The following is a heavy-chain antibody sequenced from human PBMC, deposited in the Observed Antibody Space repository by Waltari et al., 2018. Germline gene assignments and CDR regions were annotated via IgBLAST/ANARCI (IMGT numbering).Heavy chain of an antibody. D-gene: IGHD5-12*01. CDR3: ARDMKMRYGGYAGY. Sequence: QVQLVQSGAEVKKPGASVKVSCKASGYTFTSYALHWVRQAPGQRLEWMGWINAGNGNTKYPKKFQGRVTSTRDTPASTAYMELSSLRSEDTAVYYCARDMKMRYGGYAGYWGQGTLVTVSS. CDR1: GYTFTSYA. J-gene: IGHJ4*02. CDR2: INAGNGNT. V-gene: IGHV1-3*01.